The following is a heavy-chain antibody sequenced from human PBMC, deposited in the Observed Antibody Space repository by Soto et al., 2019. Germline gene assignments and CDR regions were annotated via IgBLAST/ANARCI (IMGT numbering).Heavy chain of an antibody. J-gene: IGHJ5*02. Sequence: ASVKVSCKASGYTFTSYAMHWVRQAPGQRLEWMGWINAGNGNTKYSQKFQGRVTITRDTSASTAYMELSSLRSEDTAVYHCARDCRYNWFDPWGQGTLVTVSS. V-gene: IGHV1-3*01. CDR1: GYTFTSYA. CDR3: ARDCRYNWFDP. CDR2: INAGNGNT.